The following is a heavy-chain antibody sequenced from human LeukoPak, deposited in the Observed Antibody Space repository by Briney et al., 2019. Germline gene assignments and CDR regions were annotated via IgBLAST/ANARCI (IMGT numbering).Heavy chain of an antibody. CDR1: GFTFSTYG. CDR3: AKWSQGSGSGDIYYYYGMDV. J-gene: IGHJ6*02. CDR2: ISGSGGTT. D-gene: IGHD1-26*01. Sequence: GGSLRLSCAASGFTFSTYGMSWVRQAPGKGLECVSGISGSGGTTYYVDSVKGRFTISRDNSKNTLYLQMNSLRAEDTAVYYCAKWSQGSGSGDIYYYYGMDVWGQGTTVTVSS. V-gene: IGHV3-23*01.